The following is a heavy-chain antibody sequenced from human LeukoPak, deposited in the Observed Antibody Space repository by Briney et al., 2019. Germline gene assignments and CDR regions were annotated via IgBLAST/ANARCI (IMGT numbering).Heavy chain of an antibody. D-gene: IGHD3-10*01. CDR1: GGSISSYY. J-gene: IGHJ4*02. Sequence: SETLSLTCTVSGGSISSYYWSWIRQPPGKGLEWVGSIYYSGSTNYNPSLKSRVTISVVTSKNQFSLKLSSVTAADTAVYYCGRHLYGSGSSRGFDYWGQGTLVTVSS. CDR3: GRHLYGSGSSRGFDY. V-gene: IGHV4-59*08. CDR2: IYYSGST.